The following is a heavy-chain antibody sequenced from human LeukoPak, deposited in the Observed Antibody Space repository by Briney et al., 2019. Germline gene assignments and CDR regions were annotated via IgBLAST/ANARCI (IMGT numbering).Heavy chain of an antibody. V-gene: IGHV4-31*03. CDR3: ARGGRASWFDP. Sequence: PSQTLSLTCTVSGGSISSGGYYWSWIRQHPGKGLEWIGYIYYSGSTYYNPSLKSRVTISVDTSKNQFSLKLSSVTAADMAVYYCARGGRASWFDPWGQGTLVTVSS. CDR2: IYYSGST. D-gene: IGHD1-26*01. J-gene: IGHJ5*02. CDR1: GGSISSGGYY.